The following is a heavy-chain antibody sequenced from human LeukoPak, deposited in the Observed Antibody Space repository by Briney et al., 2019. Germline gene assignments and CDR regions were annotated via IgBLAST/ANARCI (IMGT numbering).Heavy chain of an antibody. D-gene: IGHD2-2*01. V-gene: IGHV4-38-2*01. CDR1: GYSLSSGYY. CDR2: IYHSGST. Sequence: PSETLSLTCAVSGYSLSSGYYWGWIRQPPGKGLEGIGSIYHSGSTYYNPSLKSRVTISVDTSKNQFSLKLSSVTAADTAVYYCARLKGYCSSTSCQEYYYYYYYMDVWGKGTTVTVSS. CDR3: ARLKGYCSSTSCQEYYYYYYYMDV. J-gene: IGHJ6*03.